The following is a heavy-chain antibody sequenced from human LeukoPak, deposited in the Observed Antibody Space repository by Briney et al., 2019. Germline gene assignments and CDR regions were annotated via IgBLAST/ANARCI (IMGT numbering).Heavy chain of an antibody. CDR2: ISGSGDST. V-gene: IGHV3-23*01. J-gene: IGHJ4*02. CDR3: AKTRPLDSSSWSHGDY. CDR1: GFTFSSYA. Sequence: GGSLRLSCAASGFTFSSYAMSWVRQAPGKGLEWVSAISGSGDSTYYGDCVKGRFTISRDNSKDTLYLQMNSLRAEDTAVHYCAKTRPLDSSSWSHGDYWGQGTLVTVSS. D-gene: IGHD6-13*01.